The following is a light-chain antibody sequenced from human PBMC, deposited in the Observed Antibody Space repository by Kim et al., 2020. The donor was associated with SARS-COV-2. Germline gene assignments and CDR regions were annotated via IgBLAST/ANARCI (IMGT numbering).Light chain of an antibody. CDR1: SSDVGGYNH. J-gene: IGLJ2*01. CDR3: SSYTSSNTLV. V-gene: IGLV2-14*03. Sequence: GQSSTICCTGTSSDVGGYNHVSWYRQHPGKAPKLVIYDVSNRPSGVSNRVSGSKSGNTASLTISGLQAEDESDYYCSSYTSSNTLVFGGGTQLTVL. CDR2: DVS.